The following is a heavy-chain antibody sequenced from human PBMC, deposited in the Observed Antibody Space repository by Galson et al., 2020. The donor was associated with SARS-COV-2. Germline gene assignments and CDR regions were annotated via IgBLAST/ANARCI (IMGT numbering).Heavy chain of an antibody. J-gene: IGHJ4*02. CDR3: TTDLTGGSTPHKLDD. CDR1: GFTFSNAW. D-gene: IGHD1-26*01. Sequence: GESQKISCAASGFTFSNAWMSWVRQAPGKGLEWVGRIKSKTDGGTTDYAAPVKGRFTISRDDSKNTLYLQMNSLKTEDTAVYYCTTDLTGGSTPHKLDDWGQGTLGTVSS. V-gene: IGHV3-15*01. CDR2: IKSKTDGGTT.